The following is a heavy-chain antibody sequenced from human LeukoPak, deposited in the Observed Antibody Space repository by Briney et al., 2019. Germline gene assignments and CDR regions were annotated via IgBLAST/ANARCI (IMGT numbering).Heavy chain of an antibody. V-gene: IGHV4-59*01. D-gene: IGHD2-2*01. CDR2: IYYSGYT. Sequence: SETLSLTCTVSGGSISTYYWSWFRQPPGGGLEWIGYIYYSGYTNYNPSLKSRVTISVDTSKNQFSLKLSSVTAADTAVYYCARTTEDCNSASCYQYCFDPWGQGTLVTVSS. J-gene: IGHJ5*02. CDR3: ARTTEDCNSASCYQYCFDP. CDR1: GGSISTYY.